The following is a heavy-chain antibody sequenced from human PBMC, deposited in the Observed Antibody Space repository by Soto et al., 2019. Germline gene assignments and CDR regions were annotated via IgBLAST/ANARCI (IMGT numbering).Heavy chain of an antibody. CDR1: GGSFSGYY. CDR2: INHSGST. D-gene: IGHD6-13*01. J-gene: IGHJ6*02. CDR3: ARGGEQQLVSIYYYYGMDV. Sequence: QVQLQQWGAGLLKPSETLSLTCAVYGGSFSGYYWSWIRQPPGKGLEWIGEINHSGSTNYNPSLKSRVTISVDTSKNQFSLKLSSVTAADTAVYYCARGGEQQLVSIYYYYGMDVWGQGTTVTVSS. V-gene: IGHV4-34*01.